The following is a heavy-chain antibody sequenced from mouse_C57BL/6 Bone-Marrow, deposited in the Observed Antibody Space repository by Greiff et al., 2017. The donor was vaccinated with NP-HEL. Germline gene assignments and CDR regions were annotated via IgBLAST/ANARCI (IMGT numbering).Heavy chain of an antibody. CDR2: IYPGDGDT. V-gene: IGHV1-82*01. D-gene: IGHD2-4*01. CDR3: ANDYDVAY. J-gene: IGHJ3*01. Sequence: VQLQQSGPELVKPGASVKISCKASGYAFSSSWMNWVKQRPGKGLEWIGRIYPGDGDTNYNGTFKGKATLTADKSSSTAYMQLSSLTSEDSAVYFCANDYDVAYWGQGTLVTVSA. CDR1: GYAFSSSW.